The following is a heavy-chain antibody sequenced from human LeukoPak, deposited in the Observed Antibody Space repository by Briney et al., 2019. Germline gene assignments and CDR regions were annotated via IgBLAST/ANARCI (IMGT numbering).Heavy chain of an antibody. D-gene: IGHD3-10*01. CDR3: ASGTYYGSGSWGY. Sequence: GGSLRLSCAASGFSFSSHDMHWVRQAPGKGLERVSVVWSDGSNKYYADSVKGRFTISRDNSRNTVYLQMNSLRDEDTAVYYCASGTYYGSGSWGYWGQGTLVTVSS. CDR1: GFSFSSHD. V-gene: IGHV3-33*01. CDR2: VWSDGSNK. J-gene: IGHJ4*02.